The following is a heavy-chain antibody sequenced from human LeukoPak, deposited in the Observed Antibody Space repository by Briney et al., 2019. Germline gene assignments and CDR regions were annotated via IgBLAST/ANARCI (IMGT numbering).Heavy chain of an antibody. CDR1: GGSFSGYY. CDR3: ARGGISGYVY. J-gene: IGHJ4*02. D-gene: IGHD5-12*01. V-gene: IGHV4-34*01. Sequence: SETLSLTRAVYGGSFSGYYWSWIRQPPGKGLEWIGEVNHSGSTNYYPSLKRRVTISVDTSKNQFSLKLSSVTAADRAVYYCARGGISGYVYWGQGTLVSVSS. CDR2: VNHSGST.